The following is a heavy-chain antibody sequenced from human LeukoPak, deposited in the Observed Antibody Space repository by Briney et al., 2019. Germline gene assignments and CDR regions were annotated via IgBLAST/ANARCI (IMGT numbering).Heavy chain of an antibody. V-gene: IGHV3-9*01. Sequence: GGSLRLSCAASGFTFDDYAMHWVRQAPGEGLEWVSGISWNSGSIGYADSVKGRFTISRDNAKNSLYLQMNSLRAEDTALYYCAKDRAYSSSSDFDYWGQGTLVTVS. CDR2: ISWNSGSI. D-gene: IGHD6-13*01. CDR1: GFTFDDYA. J-gene: IGHJ4*02. CDR3: AKDRAYSSSSDFDY.